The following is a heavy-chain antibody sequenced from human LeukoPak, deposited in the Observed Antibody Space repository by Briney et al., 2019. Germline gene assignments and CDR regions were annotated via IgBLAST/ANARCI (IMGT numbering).Heavy chain of an antibody. Sequence: SVKVSCKASGGTFSGYAISWVRQAPGQGLEWMGRIIPIFGTANYAQKFQGRVTITADKSTSTAYMELSSLRSEDTAVYYCARGTGYYDSSGLVPFDYWGQGTLVTVSS. CDR3: ARGTGYYDSSGLVPFDY. V-gene: IGHV1-69*06. D-gene: IGHD3-22*01. J-gene: IGHJ4*02. CDR1: GGTFSGYA. CDR2: IIPIFGTA.